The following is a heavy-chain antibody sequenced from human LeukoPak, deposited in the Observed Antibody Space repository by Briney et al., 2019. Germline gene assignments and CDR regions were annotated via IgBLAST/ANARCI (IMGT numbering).Heavy chain of an antibody. CDR3: ARGRRGKYSPYFYYHMDV. CDR1: GDSVSTGLHY. Sequence: SETLSLTCNVSGDSVSTGLHYYCWIRQHPGEGLEWIGCTHYSGSTHYKSSLRGRLIISLDTSKNQVSLKLTSVTAADTAVYYCARGRRGKYSPYFYYHMDVWGTGTPVTVSS. J-gene: IGHJ6*03. D-gene: IGHD1-26*01. V-gene: IGHV4-31*03. CDR2: THYSGST.